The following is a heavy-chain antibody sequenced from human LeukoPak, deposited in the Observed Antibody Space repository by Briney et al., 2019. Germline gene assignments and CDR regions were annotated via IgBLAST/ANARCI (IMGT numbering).Heavy chain of an antibody. V-gene: IGHV5-51*01. CDR1: GYSFTSYW. CDR3: ARDYYDSSGYSRDAFDI. Sequence: GESLKIFCKASGYSFTSYWIGWVRQMPGKGLEWMGIMYPGDSDTRYSPSFQGQVTISADKSISTAYLQWSSLKASDTAMYYCARDYYDSSGYSRDAFDIWGQGTMVTVSS. CDR2: MYPGDSDT. D-gene: IGHD3-22*01. J-gene: IGHJ3*02.